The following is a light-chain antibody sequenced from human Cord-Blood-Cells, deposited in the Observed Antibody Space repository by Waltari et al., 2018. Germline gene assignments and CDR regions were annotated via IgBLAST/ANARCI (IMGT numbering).Light chain of an antibody. V-gene: IGKV4-1*01. CDR1: QSVLFSSNNKNY. Sequence: DIVMTQSPDSLAVSLGARATINCKPTQSVLFSSNNKNYLAWYQQKPGQPPKLLIYWASTRESGVPDRFSGSGSGTDFTLTISSLQAEDVAVYYCQQYYSTPVTFGPGTKVDIK. CDR2: WAS. CDR3: QQYYSTPVT. J-gene: IGKJ3*01.